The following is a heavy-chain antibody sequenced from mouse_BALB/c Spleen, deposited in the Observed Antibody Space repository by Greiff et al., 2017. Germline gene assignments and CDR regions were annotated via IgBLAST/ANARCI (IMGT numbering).Heavy chain of an antibody. J-gene: IGHJ3*01. CDR2: ISYSGST. V-gene: IGHV3-2*02. CDR1: GYSITSDYA. D-gene: IGHD2-1*01. CDR3: AKDGTYVGWFAY. Sequence: EVKVEESGPGLVKPSQSLSLTCTVTGYSITSDYAWNWIRQFPGNKLEWMGYISYSGSTSYNPSLKSRISITRDTSKNQFFLQLNSVTTEDTATYYCAKDGTYVGWFAYWGQGTLVTVSA.